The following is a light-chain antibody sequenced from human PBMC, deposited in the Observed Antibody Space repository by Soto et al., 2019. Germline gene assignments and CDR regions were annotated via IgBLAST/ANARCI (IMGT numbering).Light chain of an antibody. Sequence: EIVLTQSPGTLSLSPGDRATLSCRASQSVSSSYLAWYQQKPGQPPRLLIYGASSRATGIPDRFSGSGSGTDFTLTISSLEPEDFAVYYCQQYGSSPLTFGPGTKVDIK. V-gene: IGKV3-20*01. CDR3: QQYGSSPLT. CDR2: GAS. J-gene: IGKJ3*01. CDR1: QSVSSSY.